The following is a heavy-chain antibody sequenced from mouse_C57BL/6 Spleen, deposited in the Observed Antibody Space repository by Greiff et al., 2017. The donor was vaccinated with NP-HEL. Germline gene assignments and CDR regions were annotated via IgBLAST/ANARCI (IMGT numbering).Heavy chain of an antibody. D-gene: IGHD4-1*01. Sequence: EVMLVESGGGLVKPGGSLKLSCAASGFTFSDYGMHWVRQAPEKGLEWVAYISSGSSTIYYVDTVKGRFTISRDNAKNTLFLQMTSLRSEDTAMYYCARLDWEGVGYWGQGTTLTVSS. CDR1: GFTFSDYG. CDR3: ARLDWEGVGY. CDR2: ISSGSSTI. V-gene: IGHV5-17*01. J-gene: IGHJ2*01.